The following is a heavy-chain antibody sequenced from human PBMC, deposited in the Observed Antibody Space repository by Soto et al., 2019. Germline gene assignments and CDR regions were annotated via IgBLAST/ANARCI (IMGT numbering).Heavy chain of an antibody. CDR2: IYYSGST. CDR3: ARVYSGGIAAAGTDYYYYGMDV. V-gene: IGHV4-59*01. J-gene: IGHJ6*02. CDR1: GGSISSYY. Sequence: SETLSLTCTVSGGSISSYYWSWIRQPPGKGLEWIGYIYYSGSTNYNPSLKSRVTISVDTSKNQFSLKLSSVTAADTAVYYCARVYSGGIAAAGTDYYYYGMDVWGQGTTVTVS. D-gene: IGHD6-13*01.